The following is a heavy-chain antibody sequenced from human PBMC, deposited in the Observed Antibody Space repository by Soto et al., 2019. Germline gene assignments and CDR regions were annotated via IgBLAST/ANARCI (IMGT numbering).Heavy chain of an antibody. CDR1: GYTFTSYY. V-gene: IGHV1-46*01. J-gene: IGHJ5*02. D-gene: IGHD1-26*01. CDR2: INPSGGST. CDR3: ARAGSGSYGWFDP. Sequence: QVQLVQSGAEVKKPGASVKVSCKASGYTFTSYYMHWVRQAPGQGLEWMGIINPSGGSTSYAQKFQGRVTMTRDTSRSTVYMELSSLRSEDTGMYYCARAGSGSYGWFDPGGQGTLVTVSS.